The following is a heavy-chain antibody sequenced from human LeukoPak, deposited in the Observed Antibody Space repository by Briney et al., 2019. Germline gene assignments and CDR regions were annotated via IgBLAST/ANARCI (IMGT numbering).Heavy chain of an antibody. Sequence: GGSLRLSCAASGFTFSDYWVHWVRQPPGKGLVWVSRINSDASSTSYADSVKGRFTISRDNAKSTLYLQMNSLRAEDTAVYYCAVSGDGHNYFDYWGQGTLVTVSS. D-gene: IGHD5-24*01. J-gene: IGHJ4*02. CDR2: INSDASST. CDR1: GFTFSDYW. V-gene: IGHV3-74*01. CDR3: AVSGDGHNYFDY.